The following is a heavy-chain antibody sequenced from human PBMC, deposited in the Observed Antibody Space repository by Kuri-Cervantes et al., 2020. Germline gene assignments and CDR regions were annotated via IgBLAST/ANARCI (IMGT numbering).Heavy chain of an antibody. D-gene: IGHD5-12*01. CDR1: GFTFSSYA. V-gene: IGHV3-30-3*01. CDR2: ISYDGSNK. J-gene: IGHJ4*02. CDR3: ARGRRERWLHKVFDY. Sequence: GGSLRLSCVASGFTFSSYAMHCVRQAPGKGLEWGAVISYDGSNKYYADSVKGRFTISRDNAKNSLYLQMNSLRAEDTAVYYCARGRRERWLHKVFDYWGQGTLVTVSS.